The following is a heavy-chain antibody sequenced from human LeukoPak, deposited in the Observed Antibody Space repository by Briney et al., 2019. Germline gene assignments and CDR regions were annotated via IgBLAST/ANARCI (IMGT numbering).Heavy chain of an antibody. CDR3: VRDNGGVTDALDV. CDR1: GYSISSGYY. CDR2: MSISDGGRT. J-gene: IGHJ3*01. D-gene: IGHD5-18*01. V-gene: IGHV4-38-2*02. Sequence: SETLSLTCTVSGYSISSGYYWGWIRQPPGKGLEWIGSMSISDGGRTYYNPPLKSRVTISVDTSKNQFSLKLSPVTAADTAVYYCVRDNGGVTDALDVWGQGTMVTVSS.